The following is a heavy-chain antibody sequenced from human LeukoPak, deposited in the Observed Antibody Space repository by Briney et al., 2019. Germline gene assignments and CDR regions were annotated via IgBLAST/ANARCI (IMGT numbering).Heavy chain of an antibody. CDR2: ISYDGSNK. J-gene: IGHJ5*02. V-gene: IGHV3-30-3*01. Sequence: PGGSLRLSCAASGFTFSSYAMHWVRQAPGKGLEWVAVISYDGSNKYYADSVKGRFTISRDNSKNTLYLQMNSLRAEDTAVYYCAKGGITMIVVANWFDPWGQGTLVTVSS. CDR3: AKGGITMIVVANWFDP. D-gene: IGHD3-22*01. CDR1: GFTFSSYA.